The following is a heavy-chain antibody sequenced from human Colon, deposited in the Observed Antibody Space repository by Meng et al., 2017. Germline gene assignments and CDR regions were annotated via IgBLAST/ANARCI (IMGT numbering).Heavy chain of an antibody. D-gene: IGHD1-26*01. CDR1: GGSISTGGYY. J-gene: IGHJ4*02. Sequence: QVQRPESGPGLVNPSQTLSLTCTVSGGSISTGGYYWSWIRQLPGKGLEWIGYIYYSGSTYYNPSLRSLVSISVDTSKNQFSLRLTSVTAADTAVYYCARVRRSGDDFDYWGQGTLVTVSS. V-gene: IGHV4-31*01. CDR2: IYYSGST. CDR3: ARVRRSGDDFDY.